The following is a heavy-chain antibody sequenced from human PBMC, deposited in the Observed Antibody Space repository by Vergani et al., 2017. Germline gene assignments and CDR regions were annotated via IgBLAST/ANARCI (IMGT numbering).Heavy chain of an antibody. V-gene: IGHV3-23*01. CDR1: GFTFSSYA. Sequence: EVQLLESGGGLVQPGGSLRLSCAASGFTFSSYAIIWVRQAPGKGLEWVSAISGSGGSTYYADSVKGRFTISRDNSKNTLYLQMNSLRAEDTAIYYCAKDXLGSIVGTTTYFDYWGQGTLVTVSS. J-gene: IGHJ4*02. CDR3: AKDXLGSIVGTTTYFDY. D-gene: IGHD1-26*01. CDR2: ISGSGGST.